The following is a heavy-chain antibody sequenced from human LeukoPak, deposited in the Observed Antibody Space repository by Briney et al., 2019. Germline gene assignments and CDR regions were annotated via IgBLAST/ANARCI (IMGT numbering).Heavy chain of an antibody. CDR3: AKQPYNYYYLDV. J-gene: IGHJ6*03. CDR2: IVGDSSKT. CDR1: GLTHHDYA. Sequence: GGSLRLSCAISGLTHHDYAMTWVRQAPGKGLEGVSTIVGDSSKTYYADSVKGRFTISRDNSNYMLFLHMNSLRAEDTAIYYCAKQPYNYYYLDVWGKGTTVTVSS. V-gene: IGHV3-23*01. D-gene: IGHD2-2*02.